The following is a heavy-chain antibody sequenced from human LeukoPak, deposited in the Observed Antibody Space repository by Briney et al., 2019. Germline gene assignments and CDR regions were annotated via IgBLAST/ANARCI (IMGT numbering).Heavy chain of an antibody. CDR3: ARGASYYDSSFQH. V-gene: IGHV4-34*01. CDR2: INHSGST. Sequence: PSETLSLTCAVYGGSFSGYYWSWIRQPPGKGLEWIGEINHSGSTNYNPSLKSRVTISVDTSKNQFSLKLSSVTAADTAVYYCARGASYYDSSFQHWGQGTLVTVSS. CDR1: GGSFSGYY. J-gene: IGHJ1*01. D-gene: IGHD3-22*01.